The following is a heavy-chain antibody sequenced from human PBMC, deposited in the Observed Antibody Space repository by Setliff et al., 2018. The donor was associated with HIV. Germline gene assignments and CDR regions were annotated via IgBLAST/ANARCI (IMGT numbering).Heavy chain of an antibody. CDR1: GGTFSSYA. D-gene: IGHD6-13*01. V-gene: IGHV1-69*13. J-gene: IGHJ5*02. Sequence: GASVKVSCKASGGTFSSYAISWVRQAPGQGLEWMGGIIPIFGTANYAQKFQGRVTITADESTSTAYMELSRLKSDDTAVYYCARDRISSTWYPGNWFDPWGQGTLVTVSS. CDR2: IIPIFGTA. CDR3: ARDRISSTWYPGNWFDP.